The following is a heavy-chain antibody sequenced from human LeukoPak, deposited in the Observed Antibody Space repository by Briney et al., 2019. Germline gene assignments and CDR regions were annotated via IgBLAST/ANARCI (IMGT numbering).Heavy chain of an antibody. CDR2: IYHSGST. J-gene: IGHJ4*02. CDR3: ARGDTAMVRGGYFDY. Sequence: PSETLSLTCTVSGYSISSGYYWGWIRQPPGKGLEWIGSIYHSGSTYYNPSLKSRVTISVDTSKNQFSLKLSSVTAADTAVYYCARGDTAMVRGGYFDYWGQGTLVTVSS. D-gene: IGHD5-18*01. CDR1: GYSISSGYY. V-gene: IGHV4-38-2*02.